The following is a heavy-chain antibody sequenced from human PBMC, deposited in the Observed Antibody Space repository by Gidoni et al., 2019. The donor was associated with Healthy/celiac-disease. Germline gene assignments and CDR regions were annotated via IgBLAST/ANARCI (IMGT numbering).Heavy chain of an antibody. V-gene: IGHV3-15*01. CDR2: IKSQTDGGTT. CDR3: TTDPTRGYCSSTSCYRLDY. J-gene: IGHJ4*02. D-gene: IGHD2-2*02. Sequence: EVQLVESGGGLVKTGGSLRLSCAASGFTFSNAWMSWVRQAPGKGLEWVGRIKSQTDGGTTDYAAPVKGRFTISRDDSKNTLYLQMNSLKTEDTAVYYCTTDPTRGYCSSTSCYRLDYWGQGTLVTVSS. CDR1: GFTFSNAW.